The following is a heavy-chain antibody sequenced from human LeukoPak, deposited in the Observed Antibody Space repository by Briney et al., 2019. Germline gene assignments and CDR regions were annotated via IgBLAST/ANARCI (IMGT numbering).Heavy chain of an antibody. D-gene: IGHD6-19*01. V-gene: IGHV3-23*01. CDR3: TKGRLPVAATLDY. CDR2: ISGPGSST. Sequence: GGSLRLSCAASGFTFSNYGMSWVRQAPGMGLEWVSTISGPGSSTYYADSVKGRFTISRDNSKNTLYLQMNSLRAEDTALYYCTKGRLPVAATLDYWGQGTLVTVSS. CDR1: GFTFSNYG. J-gene: IGHJ4*02.